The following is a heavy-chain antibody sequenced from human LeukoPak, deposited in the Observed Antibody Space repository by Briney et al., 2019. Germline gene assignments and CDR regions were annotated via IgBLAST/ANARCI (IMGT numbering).Heavy chain of an antibody. V-gene: IGHV1-2*02. J-gene: IGHJ4*02. D-gene: IGHD3-10*01. CDR2: INPNSGGT. Sequence: ASVKVSCKASGYTFTGYYMHWVRQAPGQGLEWIGWINPNSGGTNYAQKFQGRVTMTRDTSISTAYMELSSLRSEDTAVYYCARGGYGSGTYYRWRGMDYFGYWGQGTLVTVSS. CDR3: ARGGYGSGTYYRWRGMDYFGY. CDR1: GYTFTGYY.